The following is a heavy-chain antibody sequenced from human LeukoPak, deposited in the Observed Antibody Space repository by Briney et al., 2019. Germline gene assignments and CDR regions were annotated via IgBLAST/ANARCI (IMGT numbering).Heavy chain of an antibody. Sequence: GGSLRLSCAASGFTVSSNYMSWVRQAPGKGLEWVSVIYSGGSTYYADSVKGRFTISRDNSKNTLYLQMNSLRAEDTAVYYCARDYGSGRWDYFDYWGQGTLVTVSS. CDR3: ARDYGSGRWDYFDY. J-gene: IGHJ4*02. CDR2: IYSGGST. V-gene: IGHV3-66*01. CDR1: GFTVSSNY. D-gene: IGHD3-10*01.